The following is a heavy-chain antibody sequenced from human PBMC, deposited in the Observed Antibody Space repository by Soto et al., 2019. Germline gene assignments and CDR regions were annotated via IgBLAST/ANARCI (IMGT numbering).Heavy chain of an antibody. J-gene: IGHJ4*02. CDR3: ASSTLGDYYFDY. CDR1: GGSISSSSYY. Sequence: SETLSLTCTVSGGSISSSSYYWGWIRQPPGKGLEWIGSIYYSGSTYYNPSLKSRVTISVDTSKNQFSLKLSSVTAADTAVYYCASSTLGDYYFDYWGQGTLVTVSS. D-gene: IGHD1-26*01. CDR2: IYYSGST. V-gene: IGHV4-39*01.